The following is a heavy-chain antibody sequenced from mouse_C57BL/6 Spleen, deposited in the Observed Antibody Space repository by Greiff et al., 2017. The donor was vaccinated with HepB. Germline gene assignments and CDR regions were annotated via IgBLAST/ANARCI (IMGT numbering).Heavy chain of an antibody. J-gene: IGHJ3*01. CDR3: ARQEGKPAWFAY. Sequence: EVQGVESGGDLVKPGGSLKLSCAASGFTFSSYGMSWVRQTPDKRLEWVATISSGGSYTDYPDSVKGRFTISRDNDKNTLYLQMSSLRSEDTAMYYCARQEGKPAWFAYWGQGTLVTVSA. CDR2: ISSGGSYT. CDR1: GFTFSSYG. V-gene: IGHV5-6*01. D-gene: IGHD2-1*01.